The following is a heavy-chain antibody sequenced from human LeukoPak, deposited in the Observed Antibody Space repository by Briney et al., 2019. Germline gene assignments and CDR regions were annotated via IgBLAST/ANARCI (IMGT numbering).Heavy chain of an antibody. V-gene: IGHV4-34*01. CDR1: GGSFSGCY. CDR3: AQIVATDAK. Sequence: SETLSLTCAVYGGSFSGCYWSWIRQPPGKGLEWIGEINHSGSTNYNPSLKSRVTISVDTSKNQFSLKLSSVTAADTAVYYCAQIVATDAKWGQGTLVTVSS. CDR2: INHSGST. J-gene: IGHJ4*02. D-gene: IGHD5-12*01.